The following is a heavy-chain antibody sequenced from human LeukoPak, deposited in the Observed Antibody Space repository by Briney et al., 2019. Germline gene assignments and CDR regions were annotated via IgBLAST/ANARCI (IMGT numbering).Heavy chain of an antibody. V-gene: IGHV3-23*01. CDR3: AKSLRGLIMKYFDL. D-gene: IGHD3-10*01. CDR1: GFTFSSYA. CDR2: NSGSGGST. Sequence: GGSLRLSCAASGFTFSSYAMSWVRQAPGKGLEWVATNSGSGGSTYNADSVKGRFTISRDNSKNTLYLQMNSLRAEDTAVYYCAKSLRGLIMKYFDLWGRGALVIVSS. J-gene: IGHJ2*01.